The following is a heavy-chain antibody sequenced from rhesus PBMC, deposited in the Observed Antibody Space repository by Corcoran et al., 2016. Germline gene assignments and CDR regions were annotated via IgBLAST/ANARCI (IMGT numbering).Heavy chain of an antibody. Sequence: QVQLQESGPGLVKPSETLSLTCAVSGGSISSTYWSWIRQPPGKGRECIGRSLGMGGHTDYNPTLMIRVTIYTDTSKDQFSLKRRSVTAADTAVYYCARMVRAAAGILGDFDYWGQGFLVTVSS. J-gene: IGHJ4*01. CDR2: SLGMGGHT. CDR3: ARMVRAAAGILGDFDY. V-gene: IGHV4-160*01. D-gene: IGHD6-31*01. CDR1: GGSISSTY.